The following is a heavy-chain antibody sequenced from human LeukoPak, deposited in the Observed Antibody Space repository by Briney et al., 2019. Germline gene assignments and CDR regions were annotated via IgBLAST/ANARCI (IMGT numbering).Heavy chain of an antibody. Sequence: ASVKVSCKASGYTFTSYAMNWVRQAPGQGLEWMGWINTNTGNPTYAQGFTGRFVFSLDTSVSTAYLQISSLKAEDTAVYYCAGINEWYPAPRYGMDVWGQGTTVTVSS. J-gene: IGHJ6*02. V-gene: IGHV7-4-1*02. D-gene: IGHD2-8*01. CDR3: AGINEWYPAPRYGMDV. CDR2: INTNTGNP. CDR1: GYTFTSYA.